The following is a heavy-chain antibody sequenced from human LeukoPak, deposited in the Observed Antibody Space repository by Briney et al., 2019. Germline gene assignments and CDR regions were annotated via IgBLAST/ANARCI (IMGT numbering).Heavy chain of an antibody. CDR1: EFSFNTYT. CDR3: ARESYCGGDCYPKRGYYIDV. D-gene: IGHD2-21*02. J-gene: IGHJ6*03. CDR2: ISNIGNHT. V-gene: IGHV3-21*01. Sequence: GGSLRLSCAASEFSFNTYTMNWVRQAPGKGLEWVASISNIGNHTYYADSVKGRFTISRDNAKSSLYLQMDSLRAEDTAVYYCARESYCGGDCYPKRGYYIDVWGKGTTVIVSS.